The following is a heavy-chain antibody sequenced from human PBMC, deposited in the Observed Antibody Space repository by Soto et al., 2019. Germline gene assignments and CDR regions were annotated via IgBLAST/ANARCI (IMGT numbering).Heavy chain of an antibody. CDR2: ISAYNGNT. Sequence: AAVKVSCKASGYTFTSYGISWVRQAPGQGLEWMGWISAYNGNTNYAQKLQGRVTMTTDTSTSTAYMELRSLRSDDTAVYYCARVGSDCSGGSCSYYYYSSGDYYYYGMDVWGQGTTVTVS. D-gene: IGHD2-15*01. J-gene: IGHJ6*02. V-gene: IGHV1-18*04. CDR1: GYTFTSYG. CDR3: ARVGSDCSGGSCSYYYYSSGDYYYYGMDV.